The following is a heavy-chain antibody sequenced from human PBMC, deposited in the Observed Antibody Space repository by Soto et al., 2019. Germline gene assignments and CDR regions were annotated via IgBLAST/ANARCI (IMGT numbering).Heavy chain of an antibody. J-gene: IGHJ4*02. D-gene: IGHD6-19*01. CDR2: INPSGGST. CDR1: GYTLTSYY. Sequence: GASVKVSCKASGYTLTSYYIHLVRRAPGQGLEWMGIINPSGGSTSYAQKFQGRVTMTRDTSTSTVYMELSSLRSEDTAVYYCARVWASSGWLDYWGQGTLVTVSS. V-gene: IGHV1-46*03. CDR3: ARVWASSGWLDY.